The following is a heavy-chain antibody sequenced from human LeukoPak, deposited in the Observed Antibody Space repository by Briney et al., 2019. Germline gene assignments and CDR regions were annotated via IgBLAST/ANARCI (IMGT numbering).Heavy chain of an antibody. CDR1: GYTFTSYG. V-gene: IGHV1-18*01. CDR3: ARDGYCSGGSCYSPVFDY. D-gene: IGHD2-15*01. Sequence: ASGTVSCKASGYTFTSYGISWVRQAPGQGLEWMGWISAYNGNTNYAQKLQGRVTMTTDTSTSTAYMELRSLRSDDTAVYYCARDGYCSGGSCYSPVFDYWGQGTLVTVSS. CDR2: ISAYNGNT. J-gene: IGHJ4*02.